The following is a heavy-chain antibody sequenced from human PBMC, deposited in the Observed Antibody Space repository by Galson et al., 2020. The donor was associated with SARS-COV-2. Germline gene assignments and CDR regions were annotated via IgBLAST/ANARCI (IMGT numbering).Heavy chain of an antibody. D-gene: IGHD5-12*01. CDR1: GGSISSGSKY. CDR2: IHSSGST. CDR3: ARDGDGYTGGFYM. Sequence: SQTLSLTCTVAGGSISSGSKYWSWIRQPAGKGLEWMGRIHSSGSTAYNPSLKSRVTMSVDTSKHQFSLSLNSVTAADTAVYHCARDGDGYTGGFYMWGQGTMVTVSS. V-gene: IGHV4-61*02. J-gene: IGHJ3*02.